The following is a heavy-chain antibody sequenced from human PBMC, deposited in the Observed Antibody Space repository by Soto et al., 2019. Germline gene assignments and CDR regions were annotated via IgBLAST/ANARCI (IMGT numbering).Heavy chain of an antibody. Sequence: EVQLVESGGGLVQPGGSLRLSCAASGFTFSSYWMHWVRQAPGQGLVWVSRINSDGSSTSYADSVKGRFTISRDNAKNTLYLQMNSLRAEDTAVYYCARSQMCYGGNLVVLPYGMDVWGQGTTVTVSS. CDR3: ARSQMCYGGNLVVLPYGMDV. V-gene: IGHV3-74*01. CDR1: GFTFSSYW. CDR2: INSDGSST. J-gene: IGHJ6*02. D-gene: IGHD4-17*01.